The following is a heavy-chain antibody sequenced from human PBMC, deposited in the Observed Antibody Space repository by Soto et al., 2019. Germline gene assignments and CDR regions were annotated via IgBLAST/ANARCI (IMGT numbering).Heavy chain of an antibody. J-gene: IGHJ6*02. CDR2: IYHSGST. CDR3: ARVENYYYYGMDV. CDR1: GYSISSGYY. V-gene: IGHV4-38-2*01. Sequence: SETLSLTCAVSGYSISSGYYWGWIRQPPGKGLEWVGSIYHSGSTYYNPSLKSRVTISVDTSKNQFSLKLSSVTAADTAVYYCARVENYYYYGMDVWGQGTTVTVSS. D-gene: IGHD1-1*01.